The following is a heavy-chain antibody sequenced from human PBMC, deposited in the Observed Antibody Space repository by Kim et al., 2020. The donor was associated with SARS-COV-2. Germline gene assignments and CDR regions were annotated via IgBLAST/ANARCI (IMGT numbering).Heavy chain of an antibody. CDR1: GGSISSSNW. CDR2: IYHSGST. CDR3: ARAGIGVLWFGDQYYYGMDV. V-gene: IGHV4-4*02. D-gene: IGHD3-10*01. J-gene: IGHJ6*02. Sequence: SETLSLTCAVSGGSISSSNWWSWVRQPPGKGLEWIGEIYHSGSTNYNPSLKSRVTISVDKSKNQFSLKLSSVTAADTAVYYCARAGIGVLWFGDQYYYGMDVWGQGTTVTVSS.